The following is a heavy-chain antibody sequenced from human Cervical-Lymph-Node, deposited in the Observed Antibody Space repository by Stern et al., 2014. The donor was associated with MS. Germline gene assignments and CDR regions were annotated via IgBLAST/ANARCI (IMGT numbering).Heavy chain of an antibody. Sequence: DQLVESGAEVKKPGASVKVSCTASGYTFTGFFLHWVRQAPGQGLEWVGWINPNTGVTKSAQKFQGWVTLTRDTSINTVYMELNRLKSDDTAVFYCARRYPFFDNWGQGTLVTVSS. CDR2: INPNTGVT. D-gene: IGHD2-15*01. CDR3: ARRYPFFDN. V-gene: IGHV1-2*04. CDR1: GYTFTGFF. J-gene: IGHJ4*02.